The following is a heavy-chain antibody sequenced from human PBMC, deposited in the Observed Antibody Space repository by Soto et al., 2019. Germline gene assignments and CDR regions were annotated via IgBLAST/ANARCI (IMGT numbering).Heavy chain of an antibody. D-gene: IGHD3-22*01. J-gene: IGHJ6*02. Sequence: GGSLRLSCVGSGFTFSNYWMHWVRQAPGKGLEWVSRVKSDGSSTSYADSVKGRFTISRDNSKNTMYLQMNSLRAEDTAIYYCAKPDSGYPPHYYYYGMDVWGQGTTVTVSS. CDR2: VKSDGSST. CDR1: GFTFSNYW. V-gene: IGHV3-74*01. CDR3: AKPDSGYPPHYYYYGMDV.